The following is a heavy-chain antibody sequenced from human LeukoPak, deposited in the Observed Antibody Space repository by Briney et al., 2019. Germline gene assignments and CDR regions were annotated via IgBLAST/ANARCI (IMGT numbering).Heavy chain of an antibody. CDR3: ARDLTGGWPDY. CDR1: GYTFTSDY. Sequence: ASLKPSCKASGYTFTSDYMHSVPHTPEQRLEWMGIINPSGGSTSYAQKFQGKVTMTRDTSTSTVYMELSSMRSEDTAVYYCARDLTGGWPDYWGQGTLVTVSS. J-gene: IGHJ4*02. V-gene: IGHV1-46*01. CDR2: INPSGGST. D-gene: IGHD6-19*01.